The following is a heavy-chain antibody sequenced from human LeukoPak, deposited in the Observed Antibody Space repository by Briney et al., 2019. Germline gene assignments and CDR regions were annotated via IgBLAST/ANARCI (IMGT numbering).Heavy chain of an antibody. J-gene: IGHJ4*02. CDR2: IIPIFGTA. Sequence: ASVKVSCKASGGTFSSYAISWVRQAPGQGLEWMGGIIPIFGTANYAQKFQGRVTITADESTSAAYMELSSLRSEDTAVYYCARVIFGRYFDYWGQGTLVTVSS. CDR1: GGTFSSYA. D-gene: IGHD3/OR15-3a*01. V-gene: IGHV1-69*13. CDR3: ARVIFGRYFDY.